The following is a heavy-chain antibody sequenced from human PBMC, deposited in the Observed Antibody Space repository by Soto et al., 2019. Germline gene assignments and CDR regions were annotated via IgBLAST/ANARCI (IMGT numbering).Heavy chain of an antibody. CDR3: ARGPGERQQWLENLSLFDY. Sequence: RASVKVSCKASGYTFTGYYMHWVRQAPGQGLEWMGWINPNSGGTNYAQKFQGRVTMTRDTSISTAYMELSRLRSDDTAVYYCARGPGERQQWLENLSLFDYWGQGTLVTVSS. V-gene: IGHV1-2*02. J-gene: IGHJ4*02. CDR1: GYTFTGYY. CDR2: INPNSGGT. D-gene: IGHD6-19*01.